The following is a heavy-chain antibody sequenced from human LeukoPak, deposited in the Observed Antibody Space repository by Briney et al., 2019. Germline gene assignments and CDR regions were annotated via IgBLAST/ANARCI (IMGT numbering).Heavy chain of an antibody. J-gene: IGHJ5*02. V-gene: IGHV1-18*01. CDR1: GGTFDNYG. CDR3: ARIAAAGMVPFYNWFDP. CDR2: ISAYNGNI. D-gene: IGHD6-13*01. Sequence: ASVKVSCKASGGTFDNYGISWVRQAPGQGLEWMGWISAYNGNINYAQKLQGRVTMTTDTSTSTAYMEVRSLRSDDTAVYYCARIAAAGMVPFYNWFDPWGQGTLVTVSS.